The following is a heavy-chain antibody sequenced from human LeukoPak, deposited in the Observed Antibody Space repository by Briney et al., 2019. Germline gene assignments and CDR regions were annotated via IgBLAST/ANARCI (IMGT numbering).Heavy chain of an antibody. D-gene: IGHD7-27*01. CDR1: GFTFSSYA. V-gene: IGHV3-30*04. J-gene: IGHJ5*02. Sequence: QPGGSLRLSCAASGFTFSSYAMHWVRQAPGKGLEWVAVISYDGSNKYYADSVKGRFTISRDNSKNTLYLQMNSLRAEDTAVYYCARDPGFWFDPWGQGTLVTVSS. CDR2: ISYDGSNK. CDR3: ARDPGFWFDP.